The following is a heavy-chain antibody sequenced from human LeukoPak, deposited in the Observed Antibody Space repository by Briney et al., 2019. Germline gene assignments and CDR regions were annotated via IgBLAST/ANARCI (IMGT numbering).Heavy chain of an antibody. D-gene: IGHD3-16*01. Sequence: GGSLRLSCTASGFTFGNYAMTWVRQAPGKGLEWVGFIRSKAYGGTTEYAASVKGRFTISRDDSKSIAYLQMNSLKTEDTAVYYCTRGLWIDYWGQGTLVTVSS. V-gene: IGHV3-49*04. CDR3: TRGLWIDY. CDR1: GFTFGNYA. CDR2: IRSKAYGGTT. J-gene: IGHJ4*02.